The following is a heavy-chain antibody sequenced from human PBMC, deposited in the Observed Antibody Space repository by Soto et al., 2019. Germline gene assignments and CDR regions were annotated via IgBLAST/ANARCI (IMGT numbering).Heavy chain of an antibody. V-gene: IGHV4-61*08. CDR1: GGSVSSGDYY. CDR2: IYHSGST. Sequence: SETLSLTCTVSGGSVSSGDYYWSWIRQPPGKGLEWIGNIYHSGSTYYNPSLKSRVTISVDRSKNQFSLKLSSVTAADTAVYYCARETLGYCSSTSCVGWFDPWGQGTLVTVSS. CDR3: ARETLGYCSSTSCVGWFDP. D-gene: IGHD2-2*01. J-gene: IGHJ5*02.